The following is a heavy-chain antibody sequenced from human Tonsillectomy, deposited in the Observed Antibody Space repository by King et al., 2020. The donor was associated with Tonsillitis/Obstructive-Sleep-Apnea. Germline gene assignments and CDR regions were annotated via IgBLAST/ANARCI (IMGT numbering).Heavy chain of an antibody. J-gene: IGHJ3*02. Sequence: VQLVESGGGVVQPGRSLRLSCAASGFTFSRYGMHWVRQAPGKGLEWVAVISYDGSHKYYADSVKGRFTISRENSKNTLYLQMNSLRAEDTAVYYCAKAGWGYCSSTSCYPAFDIWGQGTKVTVSS. CDR2: ISYDGSHK. D-gene: IGHD2-2*01. CDR3: AKAGWGYCSSTSCYPAFDI. V-gene: IGHV3-30*18. CDR1: GFTFSRYG.